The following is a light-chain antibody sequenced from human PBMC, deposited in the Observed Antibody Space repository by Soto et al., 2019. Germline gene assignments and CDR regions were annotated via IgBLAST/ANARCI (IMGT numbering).Light chain of an antibody. J-gene: IGKJ1*01. CDR1: QNIYIN. CDR3: LQYHNLWA. Sequence: IVMTQSPATLSVSPGERATLSCRASQNIYINVAWYQQRPGQAPRLLIYRASTSATGIPARFSGSGSGTEFTLTSSSLQSEDFTVYSCLQYHNLWAFGQGTKVEIK. CDR2: RAS. V-gene: IGKV3-15*01.